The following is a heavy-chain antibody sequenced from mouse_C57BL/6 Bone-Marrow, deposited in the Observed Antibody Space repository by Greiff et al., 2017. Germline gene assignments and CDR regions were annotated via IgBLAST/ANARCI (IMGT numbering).Heavy chain of an antibody. CDR3: ARKGDGYPYYAMGY. Sequence: QVQLKESGPGLVQPSPSLSITCTVSGFSLTSYGVHWVRQSPGKGLEWLGVIWSGGSTDYNAAFISRMSISKDNSKSQVFFKMNSLQADDTAIYYCARKGDGYPYYAMGYWGQGTSVTVSS. D-gene: IGHD2-3*01. CDR1: GFSLTSYG. V-gene: IGHV2-2*01. CDR2: IWSGGST. J-gene: IGHJ4*01.